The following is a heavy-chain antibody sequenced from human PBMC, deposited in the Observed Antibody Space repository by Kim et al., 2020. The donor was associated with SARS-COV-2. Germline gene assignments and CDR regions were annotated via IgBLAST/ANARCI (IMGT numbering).Heavy chain of an antibody. V-gene: IGHV1-3*01. Sequence: ASVKVSCKASGYTFTSYAMHWVRQAPGQRLEWMGWINAGNGNTKYSQKFQGRVTITRDTSASTAYMELSSLRSEDTAVYYCARVRVLWFGELPHYWGQGTLVTVSS. CDR2: INAGNGNT. CDR3: ARVRVLWFGELPHY. D-gene: IGHD3-10*01. CDR1: GYTFTSYA. J-gene: IGHJ4*02.